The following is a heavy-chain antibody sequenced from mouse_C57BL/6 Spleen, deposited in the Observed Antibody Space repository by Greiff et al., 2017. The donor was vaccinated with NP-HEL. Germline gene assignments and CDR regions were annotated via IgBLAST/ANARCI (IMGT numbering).Heavy chain of an antibody. CDR3: ARRVLLHTDYFDY. V-gene: IGHV1-80*01. D-gene: IGHD2-1*01. Sequence: QVQLQQSGAELVKPGASVKISCKASGYAFSSYWMNWVKQRPGKGLEWIGQIYPGDGDTNYNGKFKGKATLTADKSSSTAYMQLSSLTSEDSAVYFCARRVLLHTDYFDYWGQGTTLTVSS. CDR1: GYAFSSYW. J-gene: IGHJ2*01. CDR2: IYPGDGDT.